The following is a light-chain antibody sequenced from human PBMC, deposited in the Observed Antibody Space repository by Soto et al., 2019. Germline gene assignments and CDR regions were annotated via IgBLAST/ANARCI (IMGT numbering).Light chain of an antibody. J-gene: IGKJ1*01. Sequence: DIHMTQFPSTLSASVLDIVTITCLASQSISSWLAWYQQKPGKAPKLLIYDASSLESGVPSRFSGSGSGTEFTLTISSLQPDDFATFYCQQYNTYSWTFGQGTKVDIK. CDR3: QQYNTYSWT. CDR2: DAS. CDR1: QSISSW. V-gene: IGKV1-5*01.